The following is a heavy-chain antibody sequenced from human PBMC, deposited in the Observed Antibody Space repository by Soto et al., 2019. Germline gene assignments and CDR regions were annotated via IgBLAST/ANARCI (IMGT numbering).Heavy chain of an antibody. J-gene: IGHJ6*03. V-gene: IGHV1-8*01. CDR2: MNPNSGNT. D-gene: IGHD3-9*01. Sequence: ASVKVSCKASGYTFTSYDINWVRQATGQGLEWMGWMNPNSGNTGYAQKFQGRVTMTRNTSISTAYMELSSLGSEDTAVYYCARCRSKLDWLLFGDISSVGDAEDYYMDVWGKGTTVTVSS. CDR3: ARCRSKLDWLLFGDISSVGDAEDYYMDV. CDR1: GYTFTSYD.